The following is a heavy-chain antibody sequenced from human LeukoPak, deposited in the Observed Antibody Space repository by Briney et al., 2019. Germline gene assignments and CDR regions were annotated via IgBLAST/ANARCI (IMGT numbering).Heavy chain of an antibody. Sequence: TSETLPLTCTVSGGSINSYYWSWIRQPPGKGLEWIGYIYYSGSTNYNPSLKSRVTISVDMSKSQFSLRLTSVTAADTAVYYCARDAGAFDIWGQGTMVTVSS. CDR1: GGSINSYY. CDR2: IYYSGST. J-gene: IGHJ3*02. D-gene: IGHD6-13*01. CDR3: ARDAGAFDI. V-gene: IGHV4-59*01.